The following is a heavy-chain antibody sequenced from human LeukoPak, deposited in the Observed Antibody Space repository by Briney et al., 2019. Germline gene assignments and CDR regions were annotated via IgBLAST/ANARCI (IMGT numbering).Heavy chain of an antibody. D-gene: IGHD6-13*01. CDR1: GFTLSSYE. V-gene: IGHV3-48*03. J-gene: IGHJ3*02. Sequence: GGSLRLSCAASGFTLSSYEMNWVRQAPGKGLEWVSYIISGGSTKYYTDSVRGRFTISRDNAKNSLSLQMNSLRAEDTAVYYCAREIAGSGPAFDIWGQGTMVTVSS. CDR3: AREIAGSGPAFDI. CDR2: IISGGSTK.